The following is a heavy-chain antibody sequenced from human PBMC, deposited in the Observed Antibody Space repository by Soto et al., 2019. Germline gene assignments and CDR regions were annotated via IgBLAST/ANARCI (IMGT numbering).Heavy chain of an antibody. CDR2: ISPDGNER. Sequence: EVQLVKSGGGLVQPGESLRLSCEASGFRLSAYWMDWVRQAPGKGLEGVGNISPDGNERYYVDSMRGRFTISRDNAKKSVYLQMNSLRVEDTAVYYCERVEYSSAYDVLDVWGRGTVVTVSS. CDR3: ERVEYSSAYDVLDV. D-gene: IGHD6-25*01. V-gene: IGHV3-7*01. J-gene: IGHJ3*01. CDR1: GFRLSAYW.